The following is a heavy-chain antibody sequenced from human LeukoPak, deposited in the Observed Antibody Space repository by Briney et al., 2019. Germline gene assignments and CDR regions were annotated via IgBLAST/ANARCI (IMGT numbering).Heavy chain of an antibody. V-gene: IGHV3-23*01. CDR1: GFTFSTYG. D-gene: IGHD5-18*01. CDR3: AKASRSWIQLWSGIYYFDY. J-gene: IGHJ4*02. Sequence: GGTLRLSCAASGFTFSTYGMSWVRQAPGKGLEWVSSISGRGGTTYYADSVKGRFTISRDNSKNTLYLQMNSLRAEDTALYYCAKASRSWIQLWSGIYYFDYWGQGTLVTVSS. CDR2: ISGRGGTT.